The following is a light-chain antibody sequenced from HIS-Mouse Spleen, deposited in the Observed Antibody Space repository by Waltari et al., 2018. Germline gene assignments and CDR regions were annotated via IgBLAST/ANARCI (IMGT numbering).Light chain of an antibody. Sequence: EIVMTQSPATLSVSPGERATLSCRASQSVSSNLAWYQQKPGQAPRPPIEGASISATGIPASFSGSGSGTEFTLTISILQSEDVAVYYCQQYNNWPPLTFGGGTKVEIK. V-gene: IGKV3D-15*03. CDR3: QQYNNWPPLT. CDR1: QSVSSN. J-gene: IGKJ4*01. CDR2: GAS.